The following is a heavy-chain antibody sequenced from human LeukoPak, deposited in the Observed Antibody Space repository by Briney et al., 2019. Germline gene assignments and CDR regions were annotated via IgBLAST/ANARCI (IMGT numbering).Heavy chain of an antibody. CDR3: ARGITGMYYYDP. J-gene: IGHJ5*02. CDR1: GFTFSSHW. CDR2: INFDGSST. Sequence: GGALRLSCTASGFTFSSHWMHWVRQAPGKGLVWVSRINFDGSSTNYADSGKGRFTISRDNAKDTLYLQINSLRAEDTAVYYCARGITGMYYYDPWGQGTLVTVSS. V-gene: IGHV3-74*01. D-gene: IGHD3-10*01.